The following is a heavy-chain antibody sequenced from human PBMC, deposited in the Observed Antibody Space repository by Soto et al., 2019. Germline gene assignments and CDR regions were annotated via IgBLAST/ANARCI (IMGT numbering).Heavy chain of an antibody. Sequence: GGSLRLSCAASGFTFSSYSMNWVRQAPGKGLEWVSYISSSSSTIYYADSVKGRFTISRDNAKNSLYLQMNSLRAEDTAVDYCASLMGLDIVVVPAQTLQGHYAFDIWGQGTMVTVSS. D-gene: IGHD2-2*03. CDR3: ASLMGLDIVVVPAQTLQGHYAFDI. J-gene: IGHJ3*02. V-gene: IGHV3-48*01. CDR2: ISSSSSTI. CDR1: GFTFSSYS.